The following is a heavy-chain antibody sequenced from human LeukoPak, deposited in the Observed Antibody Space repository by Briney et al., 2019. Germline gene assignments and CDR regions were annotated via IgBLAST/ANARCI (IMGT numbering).Heavy chain of an antibody. CDR3: ARDRGYYDGSGYLD. Sequence: GGSLRLSCEASGFTFSSYSMNWVRQGPGKGLEWVSYISSSIGTIYYADSVKGRFTISRDNSKNTLYLQMNSLRAEDTAVYYSARDRGYYDGSGYLDWGQGTLVTVSS. CDR1: GFTFSSYS. D-gene: IGHD3-22*01. V-gene: IGHV3-48*01. CDR2: ISSSIGTI. J-gene: IGHJ4*02.